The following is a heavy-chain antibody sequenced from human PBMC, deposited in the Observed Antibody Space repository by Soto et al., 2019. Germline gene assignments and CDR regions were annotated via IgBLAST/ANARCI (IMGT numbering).Heavy chain of an antibody. D-gene: IGHD6-13*01. CDR2: ISSNGGST. CDR3: ARDGTHPFHFDY. V-gene: IGHV3-64*01. J-gene: IGHJ4*02. CDR1: GFTFSSYA. Sequence: GGSLRLSCAASGFTFSSYAMHWVRQAPGKGLEYVSAISSNGGSTYYANSVKGRFTISRDNSKNTLYLQMGSLRAEDMAVYYCARDGTHPFHFDYWGQGTLVTAPQ.